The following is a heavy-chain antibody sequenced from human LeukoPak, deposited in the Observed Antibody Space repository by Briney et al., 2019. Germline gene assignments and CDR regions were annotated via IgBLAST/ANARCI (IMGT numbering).Heavy chain of an antibody. CDR3: ASHGGSSGSYNWFDP. CDR2: IYYIGPT. V-gene: IGHV4-59*08. D-gene: IGHD6-19*01. Sequence: SETLSLTCAVSGASISSYYWSWIRQPPGKGLEWIGYIYYIGPTNYNPSLRTRVTISVDTSKNQFSLKLSSVTAADTAVYYCASHGGSSGSYNWFDPWGQGTLVTVSS. J-gene: IGHJ5*02. CDR1: GASISSYY.